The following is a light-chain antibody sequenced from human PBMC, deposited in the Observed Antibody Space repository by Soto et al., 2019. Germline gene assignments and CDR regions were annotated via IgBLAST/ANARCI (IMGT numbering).Light chain of an antibody. CDR2: EAT. Sequence: DIQMTQSPSSVSASVGDTVTITCRASQGLTFLAWYQQKPGKAPRLLIYEATNLQSGVPPRFSGSGSGTDFTLTISSLQPEDFATYFCQQANSFPITFGQGTRLEIK. J-gene: IGKJ5*01. V-gene: IGKV1-12*01. CDR1: QGLTF. CDR3: QQANSFPIT.